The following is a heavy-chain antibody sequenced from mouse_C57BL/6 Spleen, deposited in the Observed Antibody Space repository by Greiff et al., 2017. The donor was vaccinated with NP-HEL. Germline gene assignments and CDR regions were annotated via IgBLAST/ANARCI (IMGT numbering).Heavy chain of an antibody. CDR2: IRNKANNHAT. CDR1: GFTFSDAW. D-gene: IGHD2-5*01. CDR3: TRKSNPYYYAMDY. V-gene: IGHV6-6*01. Sequence: EVKLMESGGGLVQPGGSMKLSCAASGFTFSDAWMDWVRQSPEKGLEWVAEIRNKANNHATYYAESVKGRFTISRDDSKSSVYLQMNSLRAEDTGIYYCTRKSNPYYYAMDYWGQGTSVTVSS. J-gene: IGHJ4*01.